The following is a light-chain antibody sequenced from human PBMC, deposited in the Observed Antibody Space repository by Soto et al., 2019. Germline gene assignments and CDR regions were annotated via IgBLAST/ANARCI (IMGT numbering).Light chain of an antibody. Sequence: DIQMTQSPSTLSASVGDRVTITCRASQSISNWLAWYQQKPGKAPKLLIYKASSLESGVPSRFSGSGSGTEFTLTISSLQPDDFATYYCQRYNTYLYTFGQGTKLEIK. V-gene: IGKV1-5*03. CDR3: QRYNTYLYT. CDR2: KAS. CDR1: QSISNW. J-gene: IGKJ2*01.